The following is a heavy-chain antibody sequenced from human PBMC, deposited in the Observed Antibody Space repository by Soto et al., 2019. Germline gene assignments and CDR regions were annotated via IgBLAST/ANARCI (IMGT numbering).Heavy chain of an antibody. J-gene: IGHJ4*02. V-gene: IGHV3-23*01. CDR3: AKQRAGYGSGSDTFYFDF. D-gene: IGHD3-10*01. CDR1: GFTFSTYA. Sequence: VGSLRLSCSTSGFTFSTYAMNWVRQAPGKGLEWVSALSGSGGTTYYADSVRGRFTISRDNSKNTLFLQMSSLRAEDTALYYCAKQRAGYGSGSDTFYFDFWGQGTLVTVSS. CDR2: LSGSGGTT.